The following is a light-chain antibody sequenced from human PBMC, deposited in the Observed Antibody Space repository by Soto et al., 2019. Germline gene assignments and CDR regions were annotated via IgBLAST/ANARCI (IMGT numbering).Light chain of an antibody. CDR1: SSDVGSYNL. V-gene: IGLV2-23*03. CDR3: CSYAGSSTFVV. J-gene: IGLJ2*01. CDR2: EGS. Sequence: QSALTQPASVSGSPGQSITISCTGTSSDVGSYNLVSWYQQHPGKAPKLMVYEGSKRPSGVSNRFSGSKSGNTAPLTISGLQAEDEADYYCCSYAGSSTFVVFGAGTKLTVL.